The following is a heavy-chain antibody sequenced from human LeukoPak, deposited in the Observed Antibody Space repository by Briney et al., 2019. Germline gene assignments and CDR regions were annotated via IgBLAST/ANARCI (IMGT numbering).Heavy chain of an antibody. Sequence: GGSLRLSCAASGFTLSSYAMTWVRQAPGRGLEWVSSVDGGGGGTYYADSVKGRFTISRDNSKDTLYLQMNGLRAEDTAVYFCAKTPDSSSWYYFDYWGQGTLVTVSS. J-gene: IGHJ4*02. CDR3: AKTPDSSSWYYFDY. V-gene: IGHV3-23*01. CDR2: VDGGGGGT. D-gene: IGHD6-13*01. CDR1: GFTLSSYA.